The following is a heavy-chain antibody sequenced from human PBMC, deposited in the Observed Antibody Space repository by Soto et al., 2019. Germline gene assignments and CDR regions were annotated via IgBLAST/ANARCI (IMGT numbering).Heavy chain of an antibody. J-gene: IGHJ4*02. V-gene: IGHV4-59*01. CDR2: IYYSGST. Sequence: SEALSLTCTVSGGSISSYYSSWIRQPPGKGLEWIGYIYYSGSTNYNPSLKSRVTISVDTSKNQFSLNLNSVTAADTAVYYCARRDSSGYYFYWGQGTLVTVS. CDR3: ARRDSSGYYFY. CDR1: GGSISSYY. D-gene: IGHD3-22*01.